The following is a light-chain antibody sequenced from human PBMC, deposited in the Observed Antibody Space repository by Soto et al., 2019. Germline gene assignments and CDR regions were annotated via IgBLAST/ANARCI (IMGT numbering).Light chain of an antibody. Sequence: EIQMTQSPSTLSGSVGDRFTITCRASQTISSWLAWYQQQPGKARKLLIYDASSLESGVPSRLSGSGSGTEFTLTISSLQPDDFATYYCQQYNSYSTFGQGTKVDIK. CDR2: DAS. J-gene: IGKJ1*01. CDR1: QTISSW. V-gene: IGKV1-5*01. CDR3: QQYNSYST.